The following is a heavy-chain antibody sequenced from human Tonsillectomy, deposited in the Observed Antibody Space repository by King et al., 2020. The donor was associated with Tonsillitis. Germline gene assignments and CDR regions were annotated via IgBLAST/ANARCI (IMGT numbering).Heavy chain of an antibody. V-gene: IGHV3-7*01. Sequence: VQLVESGGGLVQPGGSLRLSCAASGFTFSSYWMSWVRQAPGKGLEWVANIKQDGSEKYYVDSVKGRFTISRDNAKNSLYLQMNSLRAEDTAVYYFAGGSHDYGLPNDAFDIWGQGTMVTVSS. CDR3: AGGSHDYGLPNDAFDI. J-gene: IGHJ3*02. CDR1: GFTFSSYW. D-gene: IGHD4-17*01. CDR2: IKQDGSEK.